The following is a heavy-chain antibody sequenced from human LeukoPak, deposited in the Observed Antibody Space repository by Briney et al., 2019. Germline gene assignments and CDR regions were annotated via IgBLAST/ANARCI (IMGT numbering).Heavy chain of an antibody. CDR3: ASLTGYDISGYYSAFDC. J-gene: IGHJ4*02. Sequence: GGSLRLSCAASGFTFNNYVMHWVRQAPGKGLEWVAFIRYDGSNKYYADSVKGRFTISRDNSKNTLYLQMNSLRAEDTAVYYCASLTGYDISGYYSAFDCWGQGTLVTVSS. CDR2: IRYDGSNK. CDR1: GFTFNNYV. V-gene: IGHV3-30*02. D-gene: IGHD3-22*01.